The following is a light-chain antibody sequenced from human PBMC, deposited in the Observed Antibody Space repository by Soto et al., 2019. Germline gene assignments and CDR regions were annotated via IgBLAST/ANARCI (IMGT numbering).Light chain of an antibody. CDR1: QSLRSNY. CDR3: QQYGNSPPIT. V-gene: IGKV3-20*01. J-gene: IGKJ5*01. Sequence: EIVLTQSPGTLSLSPGERATLSCRASQSLRSNYLAWYQQKPGQAPRLLIYDASSRATGIPDRFSGSGSGTDVTLTISRLEPEDFAVYYCQQYGNSPPITFGHGTRLEMK. CDR2: DAS.